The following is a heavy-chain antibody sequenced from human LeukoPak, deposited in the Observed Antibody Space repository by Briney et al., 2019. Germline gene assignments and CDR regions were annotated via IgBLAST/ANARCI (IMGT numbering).Heavy chain of an antibody. CDR3: ASFGMSEAFDI. Sequence: ASVKVSCKASGDTFSSYAISWVRQAPGQGLEWMGRIIPILGIANYAQKFQGRVTITADKSTSTAYMELSSLRSEDTAVYYCASFGMSEAFDIWGQGTMVTVSS. CDR2: IIPILGIA. J-gene: IGHJ3*02. CDR1: GDTFSSYA. V-gene: IGHV1-69*04. D-gene: IGHD3-10*01.